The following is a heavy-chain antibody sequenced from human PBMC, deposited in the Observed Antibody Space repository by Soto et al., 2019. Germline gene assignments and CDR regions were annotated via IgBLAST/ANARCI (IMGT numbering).Heavy chain of an antibody. D-gene: IGHD6-19*01. V-gene: IGHV4-4*02. CDR1: GGSISSSNW. J-gene: IGHJ4*02. CDR2: IYHSGST. CDR3: ARAAVAGDLDY. Sequence: PSETLSLTCAVSGGSISSSNWWSWVRQPPGKGLEWIGEIYHSGSTNYNPSLKSRVTISVGKSKNQFSLKLSSVIAADTAVYYCARAAVAGDLDYWGQGTLVTVSS.